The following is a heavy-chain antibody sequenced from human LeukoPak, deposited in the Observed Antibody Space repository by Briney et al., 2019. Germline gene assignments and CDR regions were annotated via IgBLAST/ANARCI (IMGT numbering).Heavy chain of an antibody. CDR1: GFTVSSNY. CDR3: ARAPFYYDSSGYPYFDG. Sequence: PGGSLRLSCAASGFTVSSNYMSWVRQAPGKGLEWVSYISGSGRTIFYADSVKGRFTISRDNSKNTLYLQMNSLRAEDTALYYCARAPFYYDSSGYPYFDGWGQGTLVTVSS. D-gene: IGHD3-22*01. V-gene: IGHV3-53*01. CDR2: ISGSGRTI. J-gene: IGHJ4*02.